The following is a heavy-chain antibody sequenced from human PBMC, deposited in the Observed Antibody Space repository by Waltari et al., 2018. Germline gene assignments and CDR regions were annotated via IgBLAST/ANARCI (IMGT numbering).Heavy chain of an antibody. CDR3: ARVSHYDAFDI. Sequence: QVHLAQSGAEVKKPGASVRVSCKASGYTFTSYYIHWVRQAPGQGLEWMGIINPSGGSTYYAQKFQGRVTMTRDTSTSTVYMELSSLRSEDTAVYYCARVSHYDAFDIWGQGTMVTVSS. CDR2: INPSGGST. D-gene: IGHD2-21*02. J-gene: IGHJ3*02. V-gene: IGHV1-46*01. CDR1: GYTFTSYY.